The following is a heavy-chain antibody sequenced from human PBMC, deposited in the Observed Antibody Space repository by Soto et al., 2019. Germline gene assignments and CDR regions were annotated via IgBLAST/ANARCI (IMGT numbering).Heavy chain of an antibody. J-gene: IGHJ4*02. V-gene: IGHV1-8*01. CDR2: MNPNSGNT. D-gene: IGHD3-10*01. Sequence: QVQLVQSGAEVKKPGASVKVSCKASGYTFTSYDINWVRQATGQGLEWMGWMNPNSGNTGYAQKFQGSVTITRNTSISTAYIELSSLVAGGAAVYDGARHVGGDHVGYWGQGTLVTVSS. CDR1: GYTFTSYD. CDR3: ARHVGGDHVGY.